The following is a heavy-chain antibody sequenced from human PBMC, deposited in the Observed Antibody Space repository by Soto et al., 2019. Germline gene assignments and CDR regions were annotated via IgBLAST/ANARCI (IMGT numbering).Heavy chain of an antibody. Sequence: GGSKRLPCAVSGITFRNYWMHWIRQAPGKGLVWVSHINSDASIINYADSVKGRFTISRDNARNTLYLQMNSLRVDDTAIYYCASDAAAGLKFWGQGTLVTVSS. CDR2: INSDASII. V-gene: IGHV3-74*01. CDR3: ASDAAAGLKF. D-gene: IGHD6-13*01. J-gene: IGHJ3*01. CDR1: GITFRNYW.